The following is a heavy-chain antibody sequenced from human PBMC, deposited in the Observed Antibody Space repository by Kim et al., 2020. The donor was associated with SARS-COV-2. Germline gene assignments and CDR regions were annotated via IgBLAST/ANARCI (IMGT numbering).Heavy chain of an antibody. CDR3: ARQVCSGGSCYSGWFDP. D-gene: IGHD2-15*01. J-gene: IGHJ5*02. V-gene: IGHV1-69*01. Sequence: FQGRVTITADESTSTAYMELSSLRSEDTAVYYCARQVCSGGSCYSGWFDPWGQGTLVTVSS.